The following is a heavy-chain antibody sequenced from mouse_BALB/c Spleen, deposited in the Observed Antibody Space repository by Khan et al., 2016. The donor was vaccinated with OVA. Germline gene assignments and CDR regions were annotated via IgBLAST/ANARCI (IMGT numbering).Heavy chain of an antibody. CDR1: GYSFTTYW. V-gene: IGHV1S127*01. D-gene: IGHD3-1*01. Sequence: QMQLQQSGPQLVRPGASVKISCKASGYSFTTYWMHWVKQRPGQGLEWIGMIDPSDTETRLNQKFKDKATLTVDKSSATAYMQLISPTSEDSAVYYCTRRATRATWFAYWGQGTLVTVSA. CDR3: TRRATRATWFAY. J-gene: IGHJ3*01. CDR2: IDPSDTET.